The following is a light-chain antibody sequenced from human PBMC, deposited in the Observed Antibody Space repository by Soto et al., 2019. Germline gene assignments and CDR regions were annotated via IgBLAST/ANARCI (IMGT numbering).Light chain of an antibody. V-gene: IGLV2-14*03. CDR1: SSDIGGYDY. J-gene: IGLJ3*02. CDR2: DVS. Sequence: QSVLTQPASVSGSPGQSITISCTGTSSDIGGYDYVSWYQQHPGKAPKLMIYDVSNRPSGVSNRFSGSKSANTASLTISGLKAEDEADYYCNSYTSSRTRVFGGGTKLTVL. CDR3: NSYTSSRTRV.